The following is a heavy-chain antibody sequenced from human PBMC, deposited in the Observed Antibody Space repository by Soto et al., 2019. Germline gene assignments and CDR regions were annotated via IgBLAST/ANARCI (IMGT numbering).Heavy chain of an antibody. CDR1: GGTFSSYA. CDR3: ASTYCGGDCYSARFDY. V-gene: IGHV1-69*06. Sequence: QVQLVQSGAEVKKPGSSVKVSCKASGGTFSSYAISWVRQAPGQGLEWMGGIIPIFGTANYAQKFQGRVTITADKSTSTAYMELSSLRSDDTAVYYCASTYCGGDCYSARFDYWGQGTLVTVSS. D-gene: IGHD2-21*02. J-gene: IGHJ4*02. CDR2: IIPIFGTA.